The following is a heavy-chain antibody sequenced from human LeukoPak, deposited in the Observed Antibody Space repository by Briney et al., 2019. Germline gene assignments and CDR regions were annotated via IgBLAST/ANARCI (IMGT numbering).Heavy chain of an antibody. V-gene: IGHV1-2*02. J-gene: IGHJ6*02. Sequence: ASVKVSCKASGYIFTGYYMHWVRQAPGQGLEWMGWINPNSGDTNYAQKFQGRVTMTSDTSISTAYMELSRLRSDDTAVYYCARSSDPNIVVVVAARLSPYYGMDVWGQGTTVTVSS. D-gene: IGHD2-15*01. CDR2: INPNSGDT. CDR3: ARSSDPNIVVVVAARLSPYYGMDV. CDR1: GYIFTGYY.